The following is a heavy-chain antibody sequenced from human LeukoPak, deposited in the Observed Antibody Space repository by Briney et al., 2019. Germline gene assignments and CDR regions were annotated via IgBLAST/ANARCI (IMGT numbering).Heavy chain of an antibody. CDR3: ASGVSSTSCYVDY. Sequence: PGGSLSLSCAASGFTFSSYSMNWVRQAPGKGLEWVSSISSSSSYIYYADSVKGRFTISRDNAKNSLYLQMNSLRAEDTAVYYCASGVSSTSCYVDYWGQGTLVTVSS. V-gene: IGHV3-21*01. J-gene: IGHJ4*02. CDR1: GFTFSSYS. CDR2: ISSSSSYI. D-gene: IGHD2-2*01.